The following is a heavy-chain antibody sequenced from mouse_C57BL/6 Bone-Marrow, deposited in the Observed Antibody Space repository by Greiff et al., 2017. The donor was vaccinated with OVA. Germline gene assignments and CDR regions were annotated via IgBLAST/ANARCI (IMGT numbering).Heavy chain of an antibody. CDR1: GYTFTDYE. J-gene: IGHJ4*01. V-gene: IGHV1-15*01. CDR2: IDPETGGT. Sequence: VQRVESGAELVRPGASVTLSCKASGYTFTDYEMHWVKQTPVHGLEWIGAIDPETGGTAYNQKFKGKAILTADKSSSTAYMELRSLTSEDSAVYYCTTQDYYAMDYWGQGTSVTVSS. CDR3: TTQDYYAMDY.